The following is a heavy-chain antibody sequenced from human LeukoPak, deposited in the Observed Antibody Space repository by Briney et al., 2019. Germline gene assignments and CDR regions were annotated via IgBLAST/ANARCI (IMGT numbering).Heavy chain of an antibody. Sequence: SGGSLRLSCAASGFTFSSYWMTWIRQAPGKGLEWVANIKQDGSEKYYVDSVKGRFTISRDNSKNTLYLQMNSLRAEDTAVYYCARDQDSSSWYGYFQHWGQGTLVTVSS. J-gene: IGHJ1*01. CDR1: GFTFSSYW. CDR2: IKQDGSEK. D-gene: IGHD6-13*01. V-gene: IGHV3-7*01. CDR3: ARDQDSSSWYGYFQH.